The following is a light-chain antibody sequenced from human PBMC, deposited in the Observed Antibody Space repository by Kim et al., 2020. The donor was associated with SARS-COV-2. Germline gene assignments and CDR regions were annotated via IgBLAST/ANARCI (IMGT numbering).Light chain of an antibody. Sequence: ARGKTARITWGGNNIGSKSVHWYQQKPREATVLVIYYDSDRPSGIPERFSGTTSGNTATLTISRVEAGDEADYYCQVWDSSSDWVFGGGTQLTVL. CDR2: YDS. CDR3: QVWDSSSDWV. CDR1: NIGSKS. J-gene: IGLJ3*02. V-gene: IGLV3-21*04.